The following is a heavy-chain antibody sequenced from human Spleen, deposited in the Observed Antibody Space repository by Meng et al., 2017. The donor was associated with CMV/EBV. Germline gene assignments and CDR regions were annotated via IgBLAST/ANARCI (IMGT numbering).Heavy chain of an antibody. D-gene: IGHD2-2*01. V-gene: IGHV1-2*02. CDR2: INPNSGGT. CDR1: STFTGYY. Sequence: STFTGYYMHWVRQAPGQGLEWMGWINPNSGGTNYAQKFQGRVTMTRDTSISTAYMELSRLRSDDTAVYYCARDRGYCSSTSCSGNYWGQGTLVTVSS. CDR3: ARDRGYCSSTSCSGNY. J-gene: IGHJ4*02.